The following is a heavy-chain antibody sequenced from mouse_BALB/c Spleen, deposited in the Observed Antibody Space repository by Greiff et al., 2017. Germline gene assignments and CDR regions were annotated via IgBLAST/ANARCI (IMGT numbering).Heavy chain of an antibody. CDR2: INPSNGRT. Sequence: QVQLQQPGAELVKPGASVKLSCKASGYTFTSYWMHWVKQRPGQGLEWIGEINPSNGRTNYNEKFKSKATLTVDKSSSTAYMQLSSLTSEDSAVYYCARGIYYGSSYYFDYWGQGTTLTVSS. V-gene: IGHV1S81*02. CDR3: ARGIYYGSSYYFDY. D-gene: IGHD1-1*01. CDR1: GYTFTSYW. J-gene: IGHJ2*01.